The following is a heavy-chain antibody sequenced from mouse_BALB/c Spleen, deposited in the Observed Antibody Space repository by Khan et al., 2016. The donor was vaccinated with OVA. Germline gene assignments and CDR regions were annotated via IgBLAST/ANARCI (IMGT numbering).Heavy chain of an antibody. Sequence: QVQLKQSGAELARPGASVKMSCKASGYSFTSYTIHWVRQRPGKALEWIGHINPSNNYTNYNQNFKDKAALIVDKSSSTAYMQLSSLSSEDSAVYYGVREGAYHRSDGWFAYWGQGTLVTVSA. V-gene: IGHV1-4*01. CDR2: INPSNNYT. CDR1: GYSFTSYT. CDR3: VREGAYHRSDGWFAY. J-gene: IGHJ3*01. D-gene: IGHD2-14*01.